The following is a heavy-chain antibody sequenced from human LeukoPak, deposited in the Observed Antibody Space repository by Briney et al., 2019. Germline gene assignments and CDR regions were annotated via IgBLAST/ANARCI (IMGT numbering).Heavy chain of an antibody. D-gene: IGHD6-19*01. J-gene: IGHJ3*02. Sequence: ASVKVSCKASGGTFSSYDISWVRQAPGQGLEWMGGIMPMFGKTNYAQKFQGRVTTTADKATSTAYMELSRLRSDDTAVYYCARGARAVAGKRNAFDIWGQGTMVTVSS. V-gene: IGHV1-69*06. CDR3: ARGARAVAGKRNAFDI. CDR1: GGTFSSYD. CDR2: IMPMFGKT.